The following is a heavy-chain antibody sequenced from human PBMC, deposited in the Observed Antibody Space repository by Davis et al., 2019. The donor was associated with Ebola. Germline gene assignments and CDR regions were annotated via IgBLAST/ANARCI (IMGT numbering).Heavy chain of an antibody. V-gene: IGHV3-73*01. Sequence: GESLKISCAASGFTFSGSAMHWVRQASGKGLEWVGRIRSKANSYATAYAASVKGRFTISRDDSKNTAYLQMNSLRAEDTAVYYCARALPSGSYGEFDYWGQGTLVTVSS. D-gene: IGHD1-26*01. CDR2: IRSKANSYAT. CDR3: ARALPSGSYGEFDY. J-gene: IGHJ4*02. CDR1: GFTFSGSA.